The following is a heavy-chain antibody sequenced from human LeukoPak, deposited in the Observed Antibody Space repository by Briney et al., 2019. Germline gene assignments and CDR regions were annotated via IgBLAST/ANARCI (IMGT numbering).Heavy chain of an antibody. CDR2: IYTSGST. Sequence: SETLSLTCTVSGGSISSYYWSWIRQPSGKGLEWIGRIYTSGSTNYNPSLKSRVTISVDTSKNQFSLRLTSVTAADTAVYYCTRSMVTLRDLDYWGQGALVTVSS. V-gene: IGHV4-4*07. CDR3: TRSMVTLRDLDY. CDR1: GGSISSYY. D-gene: IGHD5-18*01. J-gene: IGHJ4*02.